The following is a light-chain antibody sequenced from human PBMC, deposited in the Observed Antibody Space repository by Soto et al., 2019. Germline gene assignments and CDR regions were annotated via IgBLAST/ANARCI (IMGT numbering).Light chain of an antibody. J-gene: IGKJ5*01. V-gene: IGKV3-15*01. CDR1: QSISSN. CDR3: QQYNNWPSS. CDR2: GAS. Sequence: EIGMTQSPATLSVSPGERATLSCRASQSISSNLAWYQQKPGQVPRLLIYGASTRATGIPARFSGSGSGTEFTLTISSLQSEDFAVYYCQQYNNWPSSFGQGTRLDIK.